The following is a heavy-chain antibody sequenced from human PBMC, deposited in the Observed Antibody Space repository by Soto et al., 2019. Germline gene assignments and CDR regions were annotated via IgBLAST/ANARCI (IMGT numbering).Heavy chain of an antibody. CDR2: ISSSSSYI. D-gene: IGHD3-10*01. Sequence: PGGSLRLSCAASGFTFSSYSMNWVRQAPGKGLEWVSSISSSSSYIYYADSVKGRFTISRDNAKNSLHLQMNSLRAEDTAVYYWARDRGGDLKAFEIWGQGTMVT. J-gene: IGHJ3*02. CDR3: ARDRGGDLKAFEI. V-gene: IGHV3-21*01. CDR1: GFTFSSYS.